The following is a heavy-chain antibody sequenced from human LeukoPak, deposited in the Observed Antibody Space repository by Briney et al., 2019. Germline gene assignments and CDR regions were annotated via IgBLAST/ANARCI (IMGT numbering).Heavy chain of an antibody. Sequence: ASVKVSCKASGYTFTSYGISWVRQAPGQGLEWMGWISADNGNTNYAQKLQGRVTMTTDTSTSTAYMELRSLRSDDTAVYYCARGGTYYDFWSGYSYYFDYGGQGTLVTVSS. CDR2: ISADNGNT. J-gene: IGHJ4*02. D-gene: IGHD3-3*01. CDR1: GYTFTSYG. CDR3: ARGGTYYDFWSGYSYYFDY. V-gene: IGHV1-18*01.